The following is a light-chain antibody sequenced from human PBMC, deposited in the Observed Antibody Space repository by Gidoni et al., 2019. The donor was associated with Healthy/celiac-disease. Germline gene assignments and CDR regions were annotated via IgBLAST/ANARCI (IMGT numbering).Light chain of an antibody. CDR3: QSYDSSNHWV. J-gene: IGLJ3*02. CDR1: SGSVASNY. CDR2: EDN. V-gene: IGLV6-57*02. Sequence: FMLPHHHPFSHSPGKTVTISCTGRSGSVASNYVQWYQQRPGSAPTTVIYEDNQRPSGGPDRFSGSIDSSSNSASLTISGLKTEDEADYYCQSYDSSNHWVFGGGTKLTVL.